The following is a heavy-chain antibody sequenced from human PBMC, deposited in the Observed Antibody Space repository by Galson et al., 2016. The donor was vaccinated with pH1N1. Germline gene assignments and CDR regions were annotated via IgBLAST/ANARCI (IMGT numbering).Heavy chain of an antibody. V-gene: IGHV3-23*01. CDR2: ISSSGGTT. CDR3: AKDERQWTVRGAFDV. D-gene: IGHD3/OR15-3a*01. Sequence: SLRLSCAASGFTFGTYAMTWVRQAPGKGLEWVSTISSSGGTTFYTDSVKGRFTISRDNSKNTLYLQISDVRAEDTAIYFCAKDERQWTVRGAFDVWGQGTMVTVSS. CDR1: GFTFGTYA. J-gene: IGHJ3*01.